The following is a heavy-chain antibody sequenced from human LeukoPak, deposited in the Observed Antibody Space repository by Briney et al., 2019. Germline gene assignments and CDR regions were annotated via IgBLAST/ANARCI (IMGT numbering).Heavy chain of an antibody. Sequence: GVSLTLSCAVSGFTFSDLFLEWVRQAPGLGLEWFVRSKNRAKNYTTKFAAWVKDSFTISRNDSKNSLYLQMNSLEAEDTAVYYCVRVGSVSGSDYLDYWGQGTLVTVSS. CDR2: SKNRAKNYTT. J-gene: IGHJ4*02. CDR3: VRVGSVSGSDYLDY. V-gene: IGHV3-72*01. D-gene: IGHD6-19*01. CDR1: GFTFSDLF.